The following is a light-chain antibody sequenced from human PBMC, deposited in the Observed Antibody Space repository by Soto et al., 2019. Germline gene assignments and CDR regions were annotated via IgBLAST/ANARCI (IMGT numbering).Light chain of an antibody. V-gene: IGKV3-15*01. CDR2: GAS. J-gene: IGKJ1*01. Sequence: EIVLTQSPGTLSLCPGERATLSCRASQSVSSSYLAWYQQKPGQAPRLLIYGASTRATGIPARFSGSGSGTEFTLTISSLQSEDFAFYYCQQYNNWWTFGQGARVDIK. CDR1: QSVSSSY. CDR3: QQYNNWWT.